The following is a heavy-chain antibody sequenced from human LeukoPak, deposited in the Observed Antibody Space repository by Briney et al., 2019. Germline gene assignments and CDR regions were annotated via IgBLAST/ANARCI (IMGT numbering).Heavy chain of an antibody. CDR3: ARTYCGGDCYYSYFDY. D-gene: IGHD2-21*02. J-gene: IGHJ4*02. CDR1: AYSFTTYW. CDR2: IYPGDSDT. V-gene: IGHV5-51*01. Sequence: GESLKISCKGAAYSFTTYWIGWVRQMPGKGLEWMGLIYPGDSDTRYSPSFQGQVNMSADKSISTAYLQWSSLKASDTAMYYCARTYCGGDCYYSYFDYRGQGTLVTVSS.